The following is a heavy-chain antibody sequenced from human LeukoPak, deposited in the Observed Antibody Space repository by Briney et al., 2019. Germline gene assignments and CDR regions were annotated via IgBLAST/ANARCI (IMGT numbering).Heavy chain of an antibody. CDR1: GGSISSYY. V-gene: IGHV4-59*08. J-gene: IGHJ5*02. CDR3: ARVGMVRGVIYWFDP. D-gene: IGHD3-10*01. CDR2: IYYSGST. Sequence: PSETLSLTCTVSGGSISSYYWSWIRQPPGKGLEWIGSIYYSGSTYYNPSLKSRVTISVDTSKNQFSLKLSSVTAADTAVYYCARVGMVRGVIYWFDPWGQGTLVTVSS.